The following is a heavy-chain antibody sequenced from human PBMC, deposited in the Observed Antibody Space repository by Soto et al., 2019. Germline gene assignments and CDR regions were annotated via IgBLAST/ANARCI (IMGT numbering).Heavy chain of an antibody. CDR1: GYTFSTYV. CDR2: INAANGNT. V-gene: IGHV1-3*01. CDR3: ARDFGLRDYDVLEF. J-gene: IGHJ4*02. D-gene: IGHD3-16*01. Sequence: HVQLVQSGAEVKTPGASVKLSCKASGYTFSTYVIHWVRQAPGQTLEWKGWINAANGNTRYSQNFQGRVTITRDTSASAAYMELSSLRFADTAVYYCARDFGLRDYDVLEFWGQGTLVTVSS.